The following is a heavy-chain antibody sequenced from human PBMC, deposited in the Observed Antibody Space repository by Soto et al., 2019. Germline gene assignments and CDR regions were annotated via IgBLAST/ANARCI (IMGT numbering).Heavy chain of an antibody. CDR3: AKLYDFWSYPPSSYWYFDL. J-gene: IGHJ2*01. V-gene: IGHV3-23*01. D-gene: IGHD3-3*01. Sequence: EVQLLESGGGLVQPGGSLRLSCAASGFTFSSYAMSWVRQAPGKGLEWVSAISGSGGSTYYADSVKGRFTISRDNSKNTLYLQMNSLRAEDTAVYYCAKLYDFWSYPPSSYWYFDLWGRGTLVTVSS. CDR1: GFTFSSYA. CDR2: ISGSGGST.